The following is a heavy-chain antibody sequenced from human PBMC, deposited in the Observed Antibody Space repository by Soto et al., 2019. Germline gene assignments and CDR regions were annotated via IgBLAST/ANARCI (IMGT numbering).Heavy chain of an antibody. CDR1: GGTFSSYT. D-gene: IGHD4-17*01. J-gene: IGHJ6*03. V-gene: IGHV1-69*02. CDR3: ASCTVKDYYYYYYMDV. Sequence: GASVKVSCKASGGTFSSYTISWVRQAPGQGLEWMGRIIPILGIANYAQKFQGRVTITADKSTSTACVELSSLRSGDTAVYYCASCTVKDYYYYYYMDVWGKGTTVTVSS. CDR2: IIPILGIA.